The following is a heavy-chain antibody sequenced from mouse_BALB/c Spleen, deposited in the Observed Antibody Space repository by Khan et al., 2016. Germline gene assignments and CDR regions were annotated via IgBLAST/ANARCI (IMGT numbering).Heavy chain of an antibody. Sequence: IQLVQSGAELVKPGASVKLSCTASGFNIKDTYMHWVKQRPEQGLEWIGRIDPANGNTKYDPKFQGKATITADTSSNTAYLQLSSLTSEDTAVYYCAYGSSYFDYWGQGTTLTVSS. CDR1: GFNIKDTY. CDR2: IDPANGNT. D-gene: IGHD1-1*01. CDR3: AYGSSYFDY. J-gene: IGHJ2*01. V-gene: IGHV14-3*02.